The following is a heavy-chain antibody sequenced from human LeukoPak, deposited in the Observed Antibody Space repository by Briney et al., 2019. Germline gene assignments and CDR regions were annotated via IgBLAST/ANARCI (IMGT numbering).Heavy chain of an antibody. Sequence: GGSLRLSCADSGFTVSSNYMSWVRQAPRKGLEWVSVIYSGGSTYYADSVKGRFTISRDNSKNTLYLQMNSLRAEDTAVYYYARDYYGEGWFVPWGQGSLVTVSS. CDR2: IYSGGST. CDR1: GFTVSSNY. J-gene: IGHJ5*02. D-gene: IGHD4-17*01. CDR3: ARDYYGEGWFVP. V-gene: IGHV3-66*01.